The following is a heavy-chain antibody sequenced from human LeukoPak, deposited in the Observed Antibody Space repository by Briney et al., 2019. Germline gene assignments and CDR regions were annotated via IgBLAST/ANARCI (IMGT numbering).Heavy chain of an antibody. Sequence: PSETLSLTCNVSGGSISSGGHYWSWIRQHPGKGLEWIGYIYYSGSTYYNPSLKSRVTISVDTSKNQFSLKLSSVTAADTAVYYCARNYYDSSGYYAFDIWGQGTVVTVSS. D-gene: IGHD3-22*01. J-gene: IGHJ3*02. CDR1: GGSISSGGHY. CDR2: IYYSGST. V-gene: IGHV4-31*03. CDR3: ARNYYDSSGYYAFDI.